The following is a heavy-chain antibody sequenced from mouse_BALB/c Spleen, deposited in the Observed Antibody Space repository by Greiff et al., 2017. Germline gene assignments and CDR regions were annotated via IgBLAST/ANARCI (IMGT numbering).Heavy chain of an antibody. CDR3: ARDDYDYDEGYAMDY. J-gene: IGHJ4*01. CDR1: GYSITSGYY. CDR2: ISYDGSN. Sequence: VQLKESGPGLVKPSQSLSLTCSVTGYSITSGYYWNWIRQFPGNKLEWMGYISYDGSNNYNPSLKNRISITRDTSKNQFFLKLNSVTTEDTATYYCARDDYDYDEGYAMDYWGQGTSVTVSS. V-gene: IGHV3-6*02. D-gene: IGHD2-4*01.